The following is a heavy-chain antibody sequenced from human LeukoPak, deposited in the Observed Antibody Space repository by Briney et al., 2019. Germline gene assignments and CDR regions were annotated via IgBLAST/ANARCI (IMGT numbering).Heavy chain of an antibody. Sequence: ASVKVSCKASGYTFTSYAISWVRQAPGQGLEWMGWINPNSGGTNYAQKFQGRVTMTRDTSISTAYMELSRLRSDDTAVYYCARDTVTAFDIWGQGTMVTVSS. CDR3: ARDTVTAFDI. J-gene: IGHJ3*02. CDR1: GYTFTSYA. V-gene: IGHV1-2*02. D-gene: IGHD2-21*02. CDR2: INPNSGGT.